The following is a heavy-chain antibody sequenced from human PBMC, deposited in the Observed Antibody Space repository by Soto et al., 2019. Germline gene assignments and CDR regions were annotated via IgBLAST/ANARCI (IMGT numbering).Heavy chain of an antibody. CDR3: AKDHYDILTGYYHAHDY. D-gene: IGHD3-9*01. CDR2: ISGSGGST. Sequence: GGSLRLSCAASGFTFSSYAMSWVRQAPGKGLEWVSAISGSGGSTYYADSVKGRFTISRDNSKNTLYLQMNSLRAEDTAVYYCAKDHYDILTGYYHAHDYWGQGTLVTVSS. J-gene: IGHJ4*02. V-gene: IGHV3-23*01. CDR1: GFTFSSYA.